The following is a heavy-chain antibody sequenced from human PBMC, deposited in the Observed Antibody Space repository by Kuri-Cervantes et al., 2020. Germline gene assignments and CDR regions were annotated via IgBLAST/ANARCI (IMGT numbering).Heavy chain of an antibody. CDR2: IRNNGIT. D-gene: IGHD6-19*01. CDR3: ARGLRQWLNWGDAFDI. Sequence: ETLSLTCAVSGGTFSNYYWSWIRQAPGKGLEWIGEIRNNGITHYNPSLKSRVTISVDVSKRQFSLNLSSVTAADTAVYYCARGLRQWLNWGDAFDIWGQGTMVTVSS. CDR1: GGTFSNYY. V-gene: IGHV4-34*01. J-gene: IGHJ3*02.